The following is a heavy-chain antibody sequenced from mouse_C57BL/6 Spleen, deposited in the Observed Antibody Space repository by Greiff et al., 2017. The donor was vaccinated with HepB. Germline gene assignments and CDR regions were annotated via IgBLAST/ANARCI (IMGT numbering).Heavy chain of an antibody. J-gene: IGHJ2*01. V-gene: IGHV3-6*01. D-gene: IGHD1-1*01. Sequence: VQLKESGPGLVKPSQSLSLTCSVTGYSITSGYYWNWIRQFPGNKLEWMGYISYDGSNNYNPSLKNRISITRDTSKNQFFLKWNSVTTEDTATYYCAREGNYGSSYGYFDYWGQGTTLTVSS. CDR2: ISYDGSN. CDR1: GYSITSGYY. CDR3: AREGNYGSSYGYFDY.